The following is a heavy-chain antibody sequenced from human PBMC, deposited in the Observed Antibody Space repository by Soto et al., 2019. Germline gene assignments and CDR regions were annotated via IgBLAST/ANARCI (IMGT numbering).Heavy chain of an antibody. CDR2: INHSGST. D-gene: IGHD3-22*01. CDR1: GGSFSGYD. Sequence: SETLSLTGAVYGGSFSGYDWSWIRQPPGKGLEWIGEINHSGSTNYNPSLKSRVTISVAPSKNQLSLKLSSVTAADTAVYYCGRVPRRYYERRGFALRPYFDYGGRGTLGTVSS. CDR3: GRVPRRYYERRGFALRPYFDY. V-gene: IGHV4-34*01. J-gene: IGHJ4*02.